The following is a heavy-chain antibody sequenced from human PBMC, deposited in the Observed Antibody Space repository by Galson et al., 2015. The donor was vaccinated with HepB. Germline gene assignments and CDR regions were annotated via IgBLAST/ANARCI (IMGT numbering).Heavy chain of an antibody. CDR2: INPSGGST. J-gene: IGHJ3*02. V-gene: IGHV1-46*01. CDR1: GYTFTSYY. CDR3: ARISLLPSFEAYCSSTSCRNAFDI. D-gene: IGHD2-2*01. Sequence: SVKVSCKASGYTFTSYYMHWVRQAPGQGLEWMGIINPSGGSTSYAQKFQGRVTMTRDTSTSTVYMELSSLRSEDTAVYYCARISLLPSFEAYCSSTSCRNAFDIWGQGTMVTVSS.